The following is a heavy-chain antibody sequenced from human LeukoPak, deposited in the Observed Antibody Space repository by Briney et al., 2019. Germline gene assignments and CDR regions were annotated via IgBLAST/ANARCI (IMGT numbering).Heavy chain of an antibody. CDR2: IRESGTKS. CDR1: GFTFSDFF. CDR3: ANDWIAAADRGFFDF. Sequence: GGSLRLSCAASGFTFSDFFMSWVRQAPGKGLEWVSGIRESGTKSYYADSVKGRFTISIDNSRDTLYLQINSLRAEDTAVYYCANDWIAAADRGFFDFWGQGTLVTVSS. D-gene: IGHD6-25*01. V-gene: IGHV3-23*01. J-gene: IGHJ4*02.